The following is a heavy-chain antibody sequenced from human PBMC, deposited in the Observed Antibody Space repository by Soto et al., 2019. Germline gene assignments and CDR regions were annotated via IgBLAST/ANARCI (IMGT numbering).Heavy chain of an antibody. CDR3: ARELQGLYFFDY. CDR2: VSPYNGHT. D-gene: IGHD4-4*01. J-gene: IGHJ4*02. CDR1: GNPFISYA. V-gene: IGHV1-18*01. Sequence: ASVKVSCKASGNPFISYAFSWVRQAPGQGLEWMGWVSPYNGHTNYAQRLQGRVTISSDTSASTAYMELSSLRSEDTAVYYCARELQGLYFFDYWGQGTLVTVSS.